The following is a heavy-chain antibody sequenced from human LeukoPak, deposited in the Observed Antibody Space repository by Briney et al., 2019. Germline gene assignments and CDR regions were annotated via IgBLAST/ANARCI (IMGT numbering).Heavy chain of an antibody. V-gene: IGHV4-39*07. CDR2: IYYSGST. CDR3: ATGTVTTSGAETFDY. D-gene: IGHD4-17*01. J-gene: IGHJ4*02. Sequence: SETLSLTCTVSGGSISSSSYYWGWIRQPPGKGLEWIGSIYYSGSTYYNPSLKSRVTISVDTSKNQFSLKLSSVTAADTAVYYCATGTVTTSGAETFDYWGQGTLVTVSS. CDR1: GGSISSSSYY.